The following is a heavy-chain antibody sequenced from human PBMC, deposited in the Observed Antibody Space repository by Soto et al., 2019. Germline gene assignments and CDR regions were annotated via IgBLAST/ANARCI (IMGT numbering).Heavy chain of an antibody. CDR3: ARGGGSTKVDY. V-gene: IGHV4-31*03. CDR2: TSNSGST. D-gene: IGHD2-2*01. Sequence: QVQLQESGPGLVKPSQTLSLTCTVSGGSITSSGYYWSWIRQHPGEGLEWIGFTSNSGSTSYNPSRKSRVTISVGTSSNQFSLNLKSVTAADTAVYYCARGGGSTKVDYWGQGTLVTVSP. J-gene: IGHJ4*02. CDR1: GGSITSSGYY.